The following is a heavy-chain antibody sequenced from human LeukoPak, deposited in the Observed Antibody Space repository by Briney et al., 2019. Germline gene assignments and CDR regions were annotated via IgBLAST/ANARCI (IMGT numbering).Heavy chain of an antibody. J-gene: IGHJ4*02. D-gene: IGHD5-18*01. CDR3: AKDTAMVGALFDY. CDR2: ISWNSGKI. CDR1: GFTFDDYA. V-gene: IGHV3-9*01. Sequence: PGGSLRLSCAGSGFTFDDYAMHWVRQAPGKGLEWVSSISWNSGKIAYADSVKGRFTMSRDNAKNALYLQMNSLRPEDTAFYYCAKDTAMVGALFDYWGQGTLVTVSS.